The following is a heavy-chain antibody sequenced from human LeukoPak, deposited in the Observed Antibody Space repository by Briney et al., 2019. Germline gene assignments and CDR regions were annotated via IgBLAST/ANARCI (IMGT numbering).Heavy chain of an antibody. CDR3: ARGWAVAGTYDY. V-gene: IGHV4-39*01. J-gene: IGHJ4*02. Sequence: SETLSLTCTVSGGSISSSSYYWGWIRQPPGKELEWIGSIYYSGSTYYNPSLKSRVTISVDTSKNQFSLKLSSVTAADTAVYYCARGWAVAGTYDYWGQGTLVTVSS. CDR2: IYYSGST. D-gene: IGHD6-19*01. CDR1: GGSISSSSYY.